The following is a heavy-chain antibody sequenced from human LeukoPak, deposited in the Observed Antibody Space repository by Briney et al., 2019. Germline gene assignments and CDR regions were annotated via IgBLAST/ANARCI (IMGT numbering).Heavy chain of an antibody. CDR1: GFTVSSNY. CDR2: INHSGST. V-gene: IGHV4-34*01. Sequence: GSLRLSCAASGFTVSSNYMSWIRQPPGKGLEWIGEINHSGSTNYNPSLKSRVTISVDTSKNQFSLKLSSVTAADTAVYYCARGGAVPYGDYAFRFDPWGQGTLVTVSS. J-gene: IGHJ5*02. D-gene: IGHD4-17*01. CDR3: ARGGAVPYGDYAFRFDP.